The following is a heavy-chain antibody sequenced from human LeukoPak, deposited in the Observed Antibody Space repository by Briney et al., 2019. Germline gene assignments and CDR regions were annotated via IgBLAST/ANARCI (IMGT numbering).Heavy chain of an antibody. D-gene: IGHD3-10*01. CDR1: GFTFSSYA. Sequence: GGSLRLSCTASGFTFSSYAMNWVRHAPGKGLEWVSGINWNGGSTGYADSVKGRFSISRDNAKNSLYLQVSSLRAEDTAWYYCARGQNYYGSGSQTFDIWGQGTMVTVSS. CDR2: INWNGGST. CDR3: ARGQNYYGSGSQTFDI. J-gene: IGHJ3*02. V-gene: IGHV3-20*04.